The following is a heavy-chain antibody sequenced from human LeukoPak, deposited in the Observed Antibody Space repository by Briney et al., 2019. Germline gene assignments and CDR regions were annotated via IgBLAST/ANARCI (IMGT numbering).Heavy chain of an antibody. CDR1: GFTFSSYA. D-gene: IGHD6-19*01. CDR2: ISGSGGST. J-gene: IGHJ4*02. V-gene: IGHV3-23*01. Sequence: GGSLRLSCAASGFTFSSYAMSWVRQAPGKGLEWVSAISGSGGSTYYADSVKCRFTISRDNSKNTLYLQMNSLRAEDTAVYYCAKTRGWPYYFDYWGQGTLVTVSS. CDR3: AKTRGWPYYFDY.